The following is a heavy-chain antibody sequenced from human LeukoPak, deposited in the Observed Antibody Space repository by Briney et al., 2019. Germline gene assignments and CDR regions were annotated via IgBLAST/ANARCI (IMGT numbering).Heavy chain of an antibody. CDR3: ARSRSLHDY. V-gene: IGHV3-7*01. Sequence: GGSLRLSCAASRFTFSSYWMSWVRQVPGKGLEWVANINQDGSEKYYVDSVKGRFTISRDNAKNSLYLQMNSLGTEDTALYYCARSRSLHDYWGQGTLVTVSS. CDR2: INQDGSEK. CDR1: RFTFSSYW. J-gene: IGHJ4*02.